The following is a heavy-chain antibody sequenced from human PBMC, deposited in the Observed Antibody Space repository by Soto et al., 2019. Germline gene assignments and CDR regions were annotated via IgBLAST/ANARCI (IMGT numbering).Heavy chain of an antibody. V-gene: IGHV3-30*18. CDR2: ISYDGSNK. D-gene: IGHD6-13*01. Sequence: GGSLRLSCAASGFTFSSYGRHWVRQAPGKGLEWVAVISYDGSNKYYADSVKGRFTISRDNSKNTLYLQMNSLRAEDTAVYYYAKEQQREEGWVFAIGANGTTVPVS. J-gene: IGHJ3*02. CDR3: AKEQQREEGWVFAI. CDR1: GFTFSSYG.